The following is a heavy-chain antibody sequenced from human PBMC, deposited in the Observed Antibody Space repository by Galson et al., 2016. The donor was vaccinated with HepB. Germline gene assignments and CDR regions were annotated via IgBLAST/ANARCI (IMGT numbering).Heavy chain of an antibody. CDR1: GFTFSTYN. CDR3: ARAYQYTLDY. Sequence: SLRLSCAASGFTFSTYNMNWVRLALGKGLEWVSYISSASDTIHYAGSVKGRFTISRDNAKNSLYLQMNSLRAEDTAVYYCARAYQYTLDYWGQGTLVTVSS. J-gene: IGHJ4*02. V-gene: IGHV3-48*01. CDR2: ISSASDTI. D-gene: IGHD1-1*01.